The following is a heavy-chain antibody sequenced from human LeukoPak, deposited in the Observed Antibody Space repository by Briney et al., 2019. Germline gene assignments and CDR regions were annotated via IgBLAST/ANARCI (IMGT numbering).Heavy chain of an antibody. CDR1: GGSFSGYY. D-gene: IGHD3-3*01. CDR3: ARDESYYDFWSGYYQNWFDP. CDR2: INHSGST. Sequence: SETLSLTCAVYGGSFSGYYWSWIRQPPGKGLEWIGEINHSGSTNCNPSLKSRVTISVDTSKNQFSLKLSSVTAADTAVYYCARDESYYDFWSGYYQNWFDPWGQGTLVTVSS. J-gene: IGHJ5*02. V-gene: IGHV4-34*01.